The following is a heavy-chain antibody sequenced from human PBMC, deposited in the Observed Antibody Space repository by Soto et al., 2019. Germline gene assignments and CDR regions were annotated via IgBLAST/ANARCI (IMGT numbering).Heavy chain of an antibody. J-gene: IGHJ3*02. Sequence: GGSLRLSCAASGFTFTNYAMSWVRQAPGKGLEWVSAISGGGGESTYYADSVKGRFTISRDNSKNTLYLQMNSLRAEDTAVYYCAKARFWAQLVVVAATYAFDIWGQGTMVTVSS. V-gene: IGHV3-23*01. CDR3: AKARFWAQLVVVAATYAFDI. CDR2: ISGGGGEST. CDR1: GFTFTNYA. D-gene: IGHD2-15*01.